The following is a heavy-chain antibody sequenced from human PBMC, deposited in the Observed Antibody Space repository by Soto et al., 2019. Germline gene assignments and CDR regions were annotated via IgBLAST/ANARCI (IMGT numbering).Heavy chain of an antibody. Sequence: ASVKVSCKASGYTFTSYDINWVRQATGQGLEWMGWMNPNSGNTGYVQKFQGRVTMTRNTSISTAYMELSSLRSEDTAVYYCARGSESGSYYWFDPWGQGTLVTVSS. CDR2: MNPNSGNT. V-gene: IGHV1-8*02. J-gene: IGHJ5*02. CDR1: GYTFTSYD. CDR3: ARGSESGSYYWFDP. D-gene: IGHD1-26*01.